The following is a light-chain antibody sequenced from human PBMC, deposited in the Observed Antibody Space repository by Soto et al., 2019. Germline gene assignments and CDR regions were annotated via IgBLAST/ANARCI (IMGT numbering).Light chain of an antibody. CDR3: QQYGSSSWT. CDR1: QSISSSY. Sequence: EIVLTQSPGPLSLSPGTRATLSCRASQSISSSYLAWYQQRPGQAPRLLIYGASSRATGIPDRFSGSGSGTEFTLTISRLEPEDFAVYYCQQYGSSSWTFGQGTKVDIK. V-gene: IGKV3-20*01. CDR2: GAS. J-gene: IGKJ1*01.